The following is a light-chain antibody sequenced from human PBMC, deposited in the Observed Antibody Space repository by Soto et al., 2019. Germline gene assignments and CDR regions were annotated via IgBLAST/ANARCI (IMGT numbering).Light chain of an antibody. CDR2: AVS. V-gene: IGLV2-14*01. CDR1: SSDVGGYEY. CDR3: SSYTTANTYV. J-gene: IGLJ1*01. Sequence: QSVLTQPASVSGSPGQSITISCTGTSSDVGGYEYVSWYQQHPGKAPKLMIYAVSNRPSGVSHRFSGSKSGNTASLTISGLQAEDEADYYCSSYTTANTYVFGTGNKVTVL.